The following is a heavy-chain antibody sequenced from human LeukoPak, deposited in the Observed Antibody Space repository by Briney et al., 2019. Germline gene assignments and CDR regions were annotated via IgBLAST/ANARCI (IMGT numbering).Heavy chain of an antibody. V-gene: IGHV4-34*01. CDR3: ARKMSGTLSNWFDP. CDR2: INHSGST. D-gene: IGHD3-10*01. Sequence: SETLSLTCAVYGGSFSGYYWSWIRQPPGKGLEWIGEINHSGSTNYNPSPKSRVTISVDTSKNQFSLKLSSVTAADTAVYYCARKMSGTLSNWFDPWGQGTLVTVSS. J-gene: IGHJ5*02. CDR1: GGSFSGYY.